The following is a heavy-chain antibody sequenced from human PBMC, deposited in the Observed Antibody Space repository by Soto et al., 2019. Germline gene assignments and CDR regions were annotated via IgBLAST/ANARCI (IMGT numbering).Heavy chain of an antibody. V-gene: IGHV4-59*01. CDR2: IYYSGST. CDR3: ARIWHGGTGYYSYGLDV. D-gene: IGHD2-15*01. Sequence: QVQLQESGPGLVKPSETLSLTCTVSGGSISSYYWSWIRQPPGKGLEWIGYIYYSGSTNYNPSLKGRSTNSVDPAKTRFSRKRSSWTAADRAVNSGARIWHGGTGYYSYGLDVWGQGTTVTVSS. CDR1: GGSISSYY. J-gene: IGHJ6*02.